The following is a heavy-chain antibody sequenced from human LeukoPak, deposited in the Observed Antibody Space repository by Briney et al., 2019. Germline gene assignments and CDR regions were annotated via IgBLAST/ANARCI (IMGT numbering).Heavy chain of an antibody. CDR1: GGSVSSGSYY. J-gene: IGHJ4*02. D-gene: IGHD6-13*01. CDR2: IYYSGST. Sequence: PSETLSLTCTVSGGSVSSGSYYWSWIRQPPGKGLEWIGYIYYSGSTNYNPSLKSRVTISVDTSKNQFSLKLSSVTAADTAVYYCARDAGGIAAAGRKYDYWGQGTLVTVSS. V-gene: IGHV4-61*01. CDR3: ARDAGGIAAAGRKYDY.